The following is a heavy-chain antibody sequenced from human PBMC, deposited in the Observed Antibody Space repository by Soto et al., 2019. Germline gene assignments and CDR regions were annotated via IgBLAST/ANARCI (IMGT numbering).Heavy chain of an antibody. D-gene: IGHD3-16*01. J-gene: IGHJ3*02. CDR3: ARDVGDALDI. Sequence: QVQLVQSGAEVKKPGSSVKVSCKASGGTFSSFAFSWVRQAPGQGLEWMGGIIPIFGTANYVQKFQGRVTITADESTSTVYMALSSLRDEDTAVYYCARDVGDALDIWGQGTMVTVSS. CDR1: GGTFSSFA. V-gene: IGHV1-69*12. CDR2: IIPIFGTA.